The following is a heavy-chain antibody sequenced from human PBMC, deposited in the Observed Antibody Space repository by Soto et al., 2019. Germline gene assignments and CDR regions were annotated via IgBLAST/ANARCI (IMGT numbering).Heavy chain of an antibody. V-gene: IGHV4-39*01. Sequence: SETLSLTCTVSGGSISSSSYYWGWIRQPPGKGLEWIGSIYYSGSTYYNPSLKSRVTISVDTSKNQFSLKLSSVTAADTAVYYCASTIAAAGTGGQIYYYYYGMDVWGQGTTVTVSS. CDR1: GGSISSSSYY. CDR2: IYYSGST. CDR3: ASTIAAAGTGGQIYYYYYGMDV. J-gene: IGHJ6*02. D-gene: IGHD6-13*01.